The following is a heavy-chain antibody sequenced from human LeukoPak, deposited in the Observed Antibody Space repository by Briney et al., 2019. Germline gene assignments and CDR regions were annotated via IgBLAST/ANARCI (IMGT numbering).Heavy chain of an antibody. CDR2: IYYSGST. CDR3: AREGVGLRYFDWLPRTRYYYYGMDV. J-gene: IGHJ6*02. D-gene: IGHD3-9*01. Sequence: SETLSLTCTVSGGSISSGDYYWSWIRQPPGKGLEWIGYIYYSGSTYYNPSLKSRVTISVDTSKNQFSLKLSSVTAADTAMYYCAREGVGLRYFDWLPRTRYYYYGMDVWGQGTTVTVSS. CDR1: GGSISSGDYY. V-gene: IGHV4-30-4*01.